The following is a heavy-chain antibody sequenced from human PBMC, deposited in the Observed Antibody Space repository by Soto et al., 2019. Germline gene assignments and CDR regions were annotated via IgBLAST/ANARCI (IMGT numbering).Heavy chain of an antibody. CDR1: GGSFSKKA. D-gene: IGHD5-12*01. CDR2: INTKFGAT. V-gene: IGHV1-69*01. Sequence: QVQLVQSGAELKKPGSSVKVSCEASGGSFSKKAISWLRQAPGQGLEWMGGINTKFGATNYAPKFQGRITITADESTNTVYLTLSTLTFEDPAVYYCARGASSGFEYWYFDLWGRGTLVSVSS. J-gene: IGHJ2*01. CDR3: ARGASSGFEYWYFDL.